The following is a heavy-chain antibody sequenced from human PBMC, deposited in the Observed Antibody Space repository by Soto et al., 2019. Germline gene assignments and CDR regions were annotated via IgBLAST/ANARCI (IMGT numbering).Heavy chain of an antibody. V-gene: IGHV3-21*02. CDR3: ARDDPIFGAIPRMDI. CDR2: ITTSSTRSI. J-gene: IGHJ6*02. CDR1: GFPFSSYT. Sequence: EVQLVESEGGLVKPGGSLRLSCSASGFPFSSYTMYWVRQAPGKGLEWVSSITTSSTRSIFYADSVKGRFTISRNNANNILYLQMNNLRVEDTAVYYCARDDPIFGAIPRMDIWGQGTTVTVSS. D-gene: IGHD3-3*01.